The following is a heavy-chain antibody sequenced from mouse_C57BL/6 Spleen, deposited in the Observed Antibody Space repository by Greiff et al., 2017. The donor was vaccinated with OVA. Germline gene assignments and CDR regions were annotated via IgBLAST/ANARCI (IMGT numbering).Heavy chain of an antibody. CDR3: ARPLTGRYFDV. Sequence: DVMLVESGGGLVKPGGSLKLSCAASGFTFSDYGMHWVRQAPEKGLEWVAYISSGSSTIYYADTMKGRFTISRDNAKNTLFLQMTSLRSEDTAMYYCARPLTGRYFDVWGTGTTVTVSS. CDR1: GFTFSDYG. V-gene: IGHV5-17*01. D-gene: IGHD4-1*01. J-gene: IGHJ1*03. CDR2: ISSGSSTI.